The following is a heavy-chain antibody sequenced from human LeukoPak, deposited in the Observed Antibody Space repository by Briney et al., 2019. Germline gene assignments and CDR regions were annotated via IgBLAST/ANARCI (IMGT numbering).Heavy chain of an antibody. Sequence: GGSLRLSCAASGFTFSNYYMRWIRQAPGKGLEWVANINEDGSNKWHLGSVKGRFTVSRDNAKNSLYLQMNSLRAEDTAVYYCARRTIADYWGQGTLVIISS. CDR1: GFTFSNYY. CDR2: INEDGSNK. J-gene: IGHJ4*02. D-gene: IGHD1-1*01. V-gene: IGHV3-7*01. CDR3: ARRTIADY.